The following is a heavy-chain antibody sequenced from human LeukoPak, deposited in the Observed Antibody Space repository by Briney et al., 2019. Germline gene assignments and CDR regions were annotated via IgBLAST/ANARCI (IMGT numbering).Heavy chain of an antibody. CDR3: ATADFVVVIAPHAFDI. D-gene: IGHD2-21*01. Sequence: ASVKVSCKVSGYTLTELSMHWVRQAPGRGLEWMGGFDPEDGETIYAQKFQGRVTMTEDTSTDTAYMELSSLRSEDTAVYYCATADFVVVIAPHAFDIWGQGTMVTVSS. CDR2: FDPEDGET. J-gene: IGHJ3*02. CDR1: GYTLTELS. V-gene: IGHV1-24*01.